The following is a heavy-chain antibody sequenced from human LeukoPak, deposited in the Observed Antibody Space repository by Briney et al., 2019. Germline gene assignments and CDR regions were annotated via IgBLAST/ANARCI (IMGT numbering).Heavy chain of an antibody. CDR3: AVLLGYCSSTSCPHYNWFDP. Sequence: SETLSLTCAVYGGSFSGYYWSWIRQPPGKGLEWIGEINHSGSTNYNPSLKSRVTISVDTSKNQFSLKLSSVTAADTVVYYCAVLLGYCSSTSCPHYNWFDPWGQGTLVTVSS. V-gene: IGHV4-34*01. CDR2: INHSGST. CDR1: GGSFSGYY. J-gene: IGHJ5*02. D-gene: IGHD2-2*01.